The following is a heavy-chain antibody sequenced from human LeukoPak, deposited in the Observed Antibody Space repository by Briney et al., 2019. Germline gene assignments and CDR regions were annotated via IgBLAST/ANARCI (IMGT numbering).Heavy chain of an antibody. CDR2: ISSSGSTI. V-gene: IGHV3-48*03. Sequence: PGGSLRLSCAASGFTFSSYEMNWVRQAPGKGLEWVSYISSSGSTIYYADSVKGRFTISRDNAKDSLYLQMNSLRAEDTAVYYCARTQGTGWNYWGQGTLVTVSS. D-gene: IGHD6-19*01. CDR3: ARTQGTGWNY. CDR1: GFTFSSYE. J-gene: IGHJ4*02.